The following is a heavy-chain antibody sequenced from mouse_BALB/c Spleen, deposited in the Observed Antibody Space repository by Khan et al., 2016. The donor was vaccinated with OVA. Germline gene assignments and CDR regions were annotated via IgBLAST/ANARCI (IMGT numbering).Heavy chain of an antibody. D-gene: IGHD1-1*01. V-gene: IGHV1S41*01. CDR3: ARENYYGRSHYAMDY. Sequence: DLVKPGASVKLSCKASGYTFTSYWINWKKQRPGQGLEWIGRISPGSGIPYYNEIFKGKATLTVDTSSTTAYLQLSSLSSEDSAVYFCARENYYGRSHYAMDYWGQGTSVTVSS. CDR2: ISPGSGIP. CDR1: GYTFTSYW. J-gene: IGHJ4*01.